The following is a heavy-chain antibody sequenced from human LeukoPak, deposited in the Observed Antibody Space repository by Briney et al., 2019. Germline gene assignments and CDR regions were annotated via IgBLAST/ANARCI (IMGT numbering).Heavy chain of an antibody. CDR3: ARDLYDYVWGSYPPGY. D-gene: IGHD3-16*02. Sequence: ASVKVSCKASGYTFTGYGISWVRQAPGQGLEWMGWISAYNGNTNYAQKLQGRVTMTTDTSTSTAYMELRSLRSDDTAVYYCARDLYDYVWGSYPPGYWGQGTLVTVSS. V-gene: IGHV1-18*01. CDR2: ISAYNGNT. J-gene: IGHJ4*02. CDR1: GYTFTGYG.